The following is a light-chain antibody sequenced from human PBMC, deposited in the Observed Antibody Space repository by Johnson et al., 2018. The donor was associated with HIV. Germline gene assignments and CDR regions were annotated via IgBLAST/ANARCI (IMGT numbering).Light chain of an antibody. J-gene: IGLJ1*01. V-gene: IGLV1-51*02. CDR2: ENS. CDR1: SSNIENNY. Sequence: QSVLTQPPSVSAAPGQKVTISCSGSSSNIENNYVSWYQHLPGTAPKVLIYENSKRPSSIPDRFSGSKSGTSATLDITGLQTGDEAVYYCGTWDSSLSAGEYVFGTGTKVTVL. CDR3: GTWDSSLSAGEYV.